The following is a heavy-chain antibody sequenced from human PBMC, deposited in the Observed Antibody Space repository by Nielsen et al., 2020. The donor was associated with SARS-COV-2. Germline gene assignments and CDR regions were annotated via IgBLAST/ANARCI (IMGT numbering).Heavy chain of an antibody. CDR2: IYHSKRT. Sequence: SETLSLTCAVSGGSISSGGYSWSWIRQPPGKGLEWTGYIYHSKRTYYNSSLKSRVTISVDRSKNQFSLKLSSVTAADTAVYYCARGGRITFGGADDAFDIWGQGTMVTVSS. D-gene: IGHD3-16*01. J-gene: IGHJ3*02. V-gene: IGHV4-30-2*01. CDR1: GGSISSGGYS. CDR3: ARGGRITFGGADDAFDI.